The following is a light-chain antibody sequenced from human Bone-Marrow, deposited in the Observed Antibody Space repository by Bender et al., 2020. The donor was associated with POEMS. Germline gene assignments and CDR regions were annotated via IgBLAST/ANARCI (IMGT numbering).Light chain of an antibody. V-gene: IGLV4-69*01. CDR1: RGHSRYA. CDR2: VSSDGSH. Sequence: QVVLTQSPSASASLGAPVKLTCTLTRGHSRYAIACHQQRPGKGPRFLMKVSSDGSHTKGDGIPDRFSGSSSGPERYLTISSLQSEDEGDYHCQTWGTGIQVFGGGTQVTVL. J-gene: IGLJ3*02. CDR3: QTWGTGIQV.